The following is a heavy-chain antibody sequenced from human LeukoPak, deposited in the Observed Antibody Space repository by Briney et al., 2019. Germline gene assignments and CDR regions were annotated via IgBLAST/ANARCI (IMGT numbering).Heavy chain of an antibody. V-gene: IGHV3-48*03. CDR2: ISSSGHIT. Sequence: GGSLRLSCTVSGFTFGSCQMNWIRQAPGTGLEWLAYISSSGHITYYADSVKGRFAVSRDNAKNSLYLQMDSLRADDTGIYYCARDPDSQGNLDYWGQGTQVIVSS. CDR3: ARDPDSQGNLDY. D-gene: IGHD1-14*01. J-gene: IGHJ4*02. CDR1: GFTFGSCQ.